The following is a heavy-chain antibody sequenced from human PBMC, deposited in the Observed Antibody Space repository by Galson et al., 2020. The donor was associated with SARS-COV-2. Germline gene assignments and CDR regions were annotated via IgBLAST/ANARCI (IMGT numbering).Heavy chain of an antibody. V-gene: IGHV1-24*01. Sequence: GESLKISCKVSGYTLTELSMHWVRQAPGKGLEWTGGFDPEDGETIYAQKFQGRVTMTEDTSTDTAYMELSSLRSEDTAVYYCATGPPYCSGGSCYWFDPWGQGTLVTVSS. J-gene: IGHJ5*02. CDR1: GYTLTELS. CDR3: ATGPPYCSGGSCYWFDP. D-gene: IGHD2-15*01. CDR2: FDPEDGET.